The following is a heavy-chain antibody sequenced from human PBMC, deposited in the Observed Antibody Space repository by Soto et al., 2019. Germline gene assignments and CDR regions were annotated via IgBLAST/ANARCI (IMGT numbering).Heavy chain of an antibody. CDR2: INPKTGGT. CDR1: GYTFTDYY. CDR3: ARDVVGSDYFDS. V-gene: IGHV1-2*02. D-gene: IGHD1-26*01. Sequence: QVQLVQSGAEVRKPGASVKVSCKASGYTFTDYYMHWVRQAPGQGLEWMGWINPKTGGTNYVQKFQGRVTMTRDTSITTAYMELSRLRCDDTAVYYCARDVVGSDYFDSWGQGTLVTVSS. J-gene: IGHJ4*02.